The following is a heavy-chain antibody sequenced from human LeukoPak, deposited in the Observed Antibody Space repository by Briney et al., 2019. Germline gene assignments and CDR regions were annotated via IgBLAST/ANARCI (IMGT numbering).Heavy chain of an antibody. D-gene: IGHD1-26*01. CDR1: GFTFSSYA. Sequence: GGSLRLSCAASGFTFSSYAMRWVRQAPGKGLEWVSAISGSGGSTYYADSVKGRFTISRDNSKNTLYLQMNSLRAEDTAVYYCAKTLIFYSGSYWGQGTLVTVSS. CDR2: ISGSGGST. CDR3: AKTLIFYSGSY. V-gene: IGHV3-23*01. J-gene: IGHJ4*02.